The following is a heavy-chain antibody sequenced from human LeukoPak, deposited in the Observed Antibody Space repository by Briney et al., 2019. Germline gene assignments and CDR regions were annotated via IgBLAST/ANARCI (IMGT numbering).Heavy chain of an antibody. CDR3: ARDGGWFDP. J-gene: IGHJ5*02. CDR1: GGSISSYY. CDR2: IYYSGST. Sequence: SQTLSLTCTVSGGSISSYYWSWIRQPPGKGLEWIGYIYYSGSTNYNPSLKSRVTISVDTSKNQFSLKLSSVTAADTAVYYCARDGGWFDPWGQGTLVTVSS. D-gene: IGHD3-16*01. V-gene: IGHV4-59*01.